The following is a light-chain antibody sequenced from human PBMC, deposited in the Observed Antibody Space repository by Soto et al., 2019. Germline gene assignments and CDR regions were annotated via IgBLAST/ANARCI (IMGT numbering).Light chain of an antibody. CDR1: QNISSY. CDR2: ATS. J-gene: IGKJ1*01. V-gene: IGKV1-39*01. CDR3: QQCYSSRWT. Sequence: DIKMTQSQSSLSASVGDRVTITSRASQNISSYLNWYQQKPGKAPQLLIYATSSLQTGVPSRFSASGSGTDFSLVISDLQPEDAATYYCQQCYSSRWTSGRGTKVDI.